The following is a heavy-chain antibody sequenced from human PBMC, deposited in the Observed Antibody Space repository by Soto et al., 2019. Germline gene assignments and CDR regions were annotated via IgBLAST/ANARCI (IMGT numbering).Heavy chain of an antibody. CDR3: VREFGKGDH. Sequence: GGSLRLSCVVSGFTFSTYWMHWVRQAPGKGLVWVPRIKSDGSSTNYADSVKGRFAVSRDNAKNTLFLQMNSLRAEDTAVYYCVREFGKGDHRGQGTLVTVSS. D-gene: IGHD3-10*01. CDR2: IKSDGSST. J-gene: IGHJ4*02. V-gene: IGHV3-74*01. CDR1: GFTFSTYW.